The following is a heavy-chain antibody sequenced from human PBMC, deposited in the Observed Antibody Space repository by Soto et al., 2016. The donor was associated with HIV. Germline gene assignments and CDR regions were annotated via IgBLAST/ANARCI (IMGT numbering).Heavy chain of an antibody. Sequence: EVQLVETGGGLVQPGGSLRLSCAPSGFSISYNYMSWVRQAPGKGLEWVSSVYVNGRTYYADSVKGRFTVSRGMYQKLDLSSMNSLRTEDTAVYFCARDNGRSLIQNWGRAPVVTVSS. CDR2: VYVNGRT. CDR3: ARDNGRSLIQN. D-gene: IGHD1-26*01. CDR1: GFSISYNY. V-gene: IGHV3-53*02. J-gene: IGHJ1*01.